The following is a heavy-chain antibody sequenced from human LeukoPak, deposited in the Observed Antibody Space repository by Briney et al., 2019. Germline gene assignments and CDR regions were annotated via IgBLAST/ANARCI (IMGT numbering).Heavy chain of an antibody. Sequence: GGSLRLSCAASGFTFSDYYMSWIRQAPGKGLEWVSSISSSSSYIYYADSVKGRFTISRDNAKNSLYLQMNSLRAEDTAVYYCARGYYDFWTLKGGQGTLVTVSS. D-gene: IGHD3-3*01. CDR3: ARGYYDFWTLK. CDR1: GFTFSDYY. J-gene: IGHJ4*02. V-gene: IGHV3-11*06. CDR2: ISSSSSYI.